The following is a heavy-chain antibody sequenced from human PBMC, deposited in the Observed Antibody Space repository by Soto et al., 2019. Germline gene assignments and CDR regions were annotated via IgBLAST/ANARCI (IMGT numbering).Heavy chain of an antibody. D-gene: IGHD1-26*01. CDR1: GFTFSDHY. CDR3: ASSGRYQPFDY. J-gene: IGHJ4*02. V-gene: IGHV3-72*01. CDR2: SRNRANSYST. Sequence: EVQLVESGGGLVQPGGSLRLSCAASGFTFSDHYMDWVRQAPGKGLEWVGRSRNRANSYSTEYAASVKGRFTISRDDSKNSLYQQMNSLITDDTAVYSCASSGRYQPFDYWGLGTLVTVSS.